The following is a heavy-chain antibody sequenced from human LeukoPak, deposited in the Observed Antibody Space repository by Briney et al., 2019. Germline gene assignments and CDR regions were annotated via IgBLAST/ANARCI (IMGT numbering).Heavy chain of an antibody. D-gene: IGHD2-15*01. J-gene: IGHJ4*02. CDR2: IGSSGRTT. Sequence: GGSLRLSCVVSGFTFSNAWMSWVRQAPGKGLEWVSAIGSSGRTTYYADSVKGRFTISRDNSKNTLYLQMNSLRAEDTAVYYCAKIVAGLDYWSQGTLVTVSS. V-gene: IGHV3-23*01. CDR1: GFTFSNAW. CDR3: AKIVAGLDY.